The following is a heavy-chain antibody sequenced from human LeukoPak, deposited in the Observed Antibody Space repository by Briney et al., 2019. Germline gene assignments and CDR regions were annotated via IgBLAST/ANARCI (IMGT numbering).Heavy chain of an antibody. J-gene: IGHJ4*02. CDR3: AKYINIVGATIDFDY. CDR2: ISTSGSTT. D-gene: IGHD1-26*01. Sequence: GGSLRLSCAASGFTFSDYYMSWIRQAPGKGLEWVSYISTSGSTTYYADSVKGRITISRDNAKNSLYLQMNSLRAEDTAVYYCAKYINIVGATIDFDYWGQGTLVTVSS. CDR1: GFTFSDYY. V-gene: IGHV3-11*01.